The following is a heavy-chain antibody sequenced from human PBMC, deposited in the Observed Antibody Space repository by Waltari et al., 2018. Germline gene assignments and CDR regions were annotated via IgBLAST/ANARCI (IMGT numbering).Heavy chain of an antibody. J-gene: IGHJ4*02. D-gene: IGHD3-16*01. V-gene: IGHV3-7*01. CDR1: GFTFSSSW. CDR2: INQDGSEK. Sequence: EVQVAESGGGLVQPGGSLRLSCAASGFTFSSSWMGWVRQAPGKGLEWVANINQDGSEKYYVDSVKGRFTISRDNAKNSLYLQMNSLRAEDTAVYLCAIGMGAHWGQGTLVTVSS. CDR3: AIGMGAH.